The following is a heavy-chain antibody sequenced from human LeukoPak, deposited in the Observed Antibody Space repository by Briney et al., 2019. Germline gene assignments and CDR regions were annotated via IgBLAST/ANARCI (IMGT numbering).Heavy chain of an antibody. D-gene: IGHD5-24*01. J-gene: IGHJ4*02. Sequence: ASVTVSFKASGYSFSTYTMHWVRQAPGQRLEWMGWINAGNGNTKYSQNFQGRVTITRDTSANTAYMEMSSLRSEDTAVYYCAREIDRDDYNRFFDYWGQGTLVSVSS. CDR3: AREIDRDDYNRFFDY. CDR2: INAGNGNT. CDR1: GYSFSTYT. V-gene: IGHV1-3*01.